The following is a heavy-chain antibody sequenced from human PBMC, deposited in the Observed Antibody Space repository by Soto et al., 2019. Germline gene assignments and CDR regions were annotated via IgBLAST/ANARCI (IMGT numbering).Heavy chain of an antibody. CDR2: ISHTGSP. CDR3: ASQLESTTYFDY. CDR1: GGSISNSDYF. D-gene: IGHD1-1*01. V-gene: IGHV4-39*01. J-gene: IGHJ4*02. Sequence: SETLSLTCTVSGGSISNSDYFWAWMRQPPGKGLEWVGTISHTGSPRYNPSLKSRVTISVDTSKDQFSLRLPSVTAADTAVFYCASQLESTTYFDYWGRGTLVTVSS.